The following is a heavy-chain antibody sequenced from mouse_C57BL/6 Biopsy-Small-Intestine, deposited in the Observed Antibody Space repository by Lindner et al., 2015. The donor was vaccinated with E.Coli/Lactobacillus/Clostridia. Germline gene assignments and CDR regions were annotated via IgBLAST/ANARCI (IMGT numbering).Heavy chain of an antibody. CDR1: GYSLTSCA. J-gene: IGHJ2*01. D-gene: IGHD4-1*01. Sequence: SVKVSCKASGYSLTSCAIHWVRQAPGQGLEWMGWVHTGSGITRYSQNFQGRLTITRDTSASTAYMELSSLRSEDTAVYYCARDTGTYGAYYFDYWGQGTLVTVSS. CDR2: VHTGSGIT. CDR3: ARDTGTYGAYYFDY. V-gene: IGHV1-84*02.